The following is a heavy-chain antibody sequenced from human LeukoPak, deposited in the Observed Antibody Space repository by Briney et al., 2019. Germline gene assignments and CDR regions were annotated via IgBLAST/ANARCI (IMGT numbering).Heavy chain of an antibody. Sequence: GGSLRLSCAASGFTFSSYWMSWVRRAPGKGLEWVANIKQDGSEKYYVDSVKGRFTISRDNSKNTLYLQMNSLRAEDTAVCYCANPPSSSVVGVGWRHGIPEYFDYWGQGTLVTVSS. CDR2: IKQDGSEK. CDR3: ANPPSSSVVGVGWRHGIPEYFDY. D-gene: IGHD2-15*01. CDR1: GFTFSSYW. J-gene: IGHJ4*02. V-gene: IGHV3-7*03.